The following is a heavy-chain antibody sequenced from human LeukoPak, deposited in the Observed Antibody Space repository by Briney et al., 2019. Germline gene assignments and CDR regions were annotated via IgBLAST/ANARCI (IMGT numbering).Heavy chain of an antibody. J-gene: IGHJ4*02. CDR3: ARYLSSGLVA. D-gene: IGHD6-19*01. V-gene: IGHV4-34*01. CDR1: GGPFSGYY. Sequence: SETLSVTCAVYGGPFSGYYCRWIRQPPGKGLEWIGEINHSGSTNYSPSLKPRITISVDTSENHVSLKLSSVTAADTAVYYCARYLSSGLVAWGQGTLVTVSS. CDR2: INHSGST.